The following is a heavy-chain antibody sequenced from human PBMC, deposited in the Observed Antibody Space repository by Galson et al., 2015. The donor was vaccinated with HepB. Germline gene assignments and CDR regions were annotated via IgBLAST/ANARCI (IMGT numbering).Heavy chain of an antibody. V-gene: IGHV3-15*01. CDR2: IKSKTDGGTT. CDR1: GFTFSNAW. D-gene: IGHD6-25*01. Sequence: SLRLSCAASGFTFSNAWMSWVRQAPGKGLEWVGRIKSKTDGGTTDYAAPGKDRFTISRDDSKNTLYLQMNSLQTEDTDVYYCAANIAGIAARGPAYIYCYYGMDVWGQGTPVTVSS. J-gene: IGHJ6*02. CDR3: AANIAGIAARGPAYIYCYYGMDV.